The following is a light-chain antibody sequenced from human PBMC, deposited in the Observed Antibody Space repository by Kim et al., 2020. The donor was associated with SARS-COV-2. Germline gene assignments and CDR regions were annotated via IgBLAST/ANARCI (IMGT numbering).Light chain of an antibody. Sequence: SWSPGERATLSCRASQSVRTYLAWYQQKPGQSPRLLIYDASNRATGIPARFSGSGSGTDFTLTISSLEPEDFAVYYCQQRGNWPTFGQGTRLEIK. CDR1: QSVRTY. V-gene: IGKV3-11*01. CDR2: DAS. J-gene: IGKJ5*01. CDR3: QQRGNWPT.